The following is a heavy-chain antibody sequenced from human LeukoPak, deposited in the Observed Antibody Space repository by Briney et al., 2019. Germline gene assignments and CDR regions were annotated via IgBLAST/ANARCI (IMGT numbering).Heavy chain of an antibody. CDR2: IYTSGST. CDR3: ARASEGIGYFDT. J-gene: IGHJ4*02. CDR1: GGSISSYY. Sequence: KPSETLSLTCTVSGGSISSYYWSWIRQPAGKGLEWIGRIYTSGSTNYNPSLKSRVTMSIDTSQKKFSLKVISVTAADTAVYYCARASEGIGYFDTWGRGSLVTVSS. D-gene: IGHD3-16*01. V-gene: IGHV4-4*07.